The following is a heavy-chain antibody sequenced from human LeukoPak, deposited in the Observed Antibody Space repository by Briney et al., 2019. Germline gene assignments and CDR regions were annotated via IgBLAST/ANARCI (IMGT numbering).Heavy chain of an antibody. V-gene: IGHV3-30*03. J-gene: IGHJ4*02. D-gene: IGHD3-3*01. CDR3: ASYDFWSGPFDY. CDR2: ISYDGSNK. Sequence: PGGSLRLSCAASGFTFSSYGMHWVRQAPGKGLEWVAVISYDGSNKYYADSVKGRFTISRDNSKNTLCLQMNSLRAEDTAVYYCASYDFWSGPFDYWGQGTLVTVSS. CDR1: GFTFSSYG.